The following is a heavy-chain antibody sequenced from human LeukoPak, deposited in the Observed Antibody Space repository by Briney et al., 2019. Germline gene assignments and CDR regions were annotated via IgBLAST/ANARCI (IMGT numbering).Heavy chain of an antibody. V-gene: IGHV4-31*03. Sequence: SETLSLTCTVSGGSISSGGYYWSWIRQHPGKGLEWIGYIYYSGSTYYNPSLKSRVTISVDTSKNQFSLKLSSVTAADTAVYYCARSLPYDSSGYYLGYWGQGTLVTVSS. CDR1: GGSISSGGYY. D-gene: IGHD3-22*01. CDR3: ARSLPYDSSGYYLGY. CDR2: IYYSGST. J-gene: IGHJ4*02.